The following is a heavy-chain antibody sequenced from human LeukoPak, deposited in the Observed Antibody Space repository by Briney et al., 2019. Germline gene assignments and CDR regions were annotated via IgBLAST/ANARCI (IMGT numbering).Heavy chain of an antibody. D-gene: IGHD6-19*01. J-gene: IGHJ4*02. Sequence: GGSLRLSCAASGFTVSSNYMSWVRQAPGQGLEWVSIIYNGGSTYYADSVKGRFTISRDNFKNTLFLQMNSRRAEDTAVYFCVPNSGWYYWGQGALVTVSS. CDR2: IYNGGST. CDR1: GFTVSSNY. V-gene: IGHV3-66*01. CDR3: VPNSGWYY.